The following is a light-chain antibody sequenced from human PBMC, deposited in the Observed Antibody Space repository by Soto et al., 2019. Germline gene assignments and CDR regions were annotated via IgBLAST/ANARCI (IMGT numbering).Light chain of an antibody. V-gene: IGKV1-5*01. CDR1: KSISSW. Sequence: DIQMTQSPSTLSASVGDRVTITCRASKSISSWLAWYQQKPGKAPKLLIYDVSTLESGVPSRFSGSGSGTEFTLTISSLQPDYVATYYCQQYNIYWTFGQGTKVEIK. CDR3: QQYNIYWT. CDR2: DVS. J-gene: IGKJ1*01.